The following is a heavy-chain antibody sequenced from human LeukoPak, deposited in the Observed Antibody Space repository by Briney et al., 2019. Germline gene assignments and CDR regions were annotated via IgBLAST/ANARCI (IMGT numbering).Heavy chain of an antibody. D-gene: IGHD4-17*01. CDR2: INPNSGGT. V-gene: IGHV1-2*04. CDR3: ASGDRGYFDY. J-gene: IGHJ4*02. CDR1: GXXSTXYY. Sequence: KXSXXASGXXSTXYYXHWVRQAPGQGLEWMGWINPNSGGTNYAQKFQGWVTMTRDTSISTAYMERSRLRSDDTAVYYCASGDRGYFDYWGQGTLVTVSS.